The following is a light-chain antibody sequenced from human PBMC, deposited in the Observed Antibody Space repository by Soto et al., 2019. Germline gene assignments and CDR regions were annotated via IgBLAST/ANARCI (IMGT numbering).Light chain of an antibody. Sequence: QAVVTQPPSASGTPGQRVTSSCSGRNSNIGSNTVNWYQQVPGTAPKLLIYANNKRPSGVSDRFSGSKSGTSASLALSGLQSEDEAYYYCAAWDDRLNGWVFGGGTKLTVL. CDR1: NSNIGSNT. CDR2: ANN. CDR3: AAWDDRLNGWV. V-gene: IGLV1-44*01. J-gene: IGLJ3*02.